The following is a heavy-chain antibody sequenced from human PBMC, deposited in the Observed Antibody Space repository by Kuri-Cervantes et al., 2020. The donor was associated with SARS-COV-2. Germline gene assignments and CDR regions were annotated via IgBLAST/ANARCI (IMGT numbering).Heavy chain of an antibody. CDR3: ARGLYYYDSSGP. J-gene: IGHJ5*02. D-gene: IGHD3-22*01. V-gene: IGHV4-39*07. Sequence: GSLRLSCTVSGGSISSSSYYWGWIRQPPGKGLEWIGSIYYSGSTYYNPSLKSRVTISVDTSKNQFSLKLSSVTAADTAVYYCARGLYYYDSSGPWGQGTLVTVSS. CDR2: IYYSGST. CDR1: GGSISSSSYY.